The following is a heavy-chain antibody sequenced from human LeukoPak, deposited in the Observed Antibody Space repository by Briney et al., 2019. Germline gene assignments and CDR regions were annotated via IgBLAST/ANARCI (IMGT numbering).Heavy chain of an antibody. CDR2: IRSKTYGGTT. CDR1: GFPFGDYT. J-gene: IGHJ4*02. V-gene: IGHV3-49*03. CDR3: TREKAYYYDTSGSDY. Sequence: GGSLRLSCTASGFPFGDYTMSWFRQAPGKGLEWVGFIRSKTYGGTTEYAASVKGRFTMSRDDSKSIAYLQLNSLKTEDTAVYYCTREKAYYYDTSGSDYWGQGTLVTVSS. D-gene: IGHD3-22*01.